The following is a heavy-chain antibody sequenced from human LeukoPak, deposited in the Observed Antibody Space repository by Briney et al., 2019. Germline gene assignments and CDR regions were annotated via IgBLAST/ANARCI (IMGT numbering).Heavy chain of an antibody. CDR1: GDSVRSYY. Sequence: SETLSLTCTVSGDSVRSYYWSWIRQPPAQGLEWLGHINDRWSTNYNPSLQGRVTISIDTSKNQFSLKVNSVTAADTAVYYCVRDSRYGSGWFEDGLDFWGQGTTVTVSS. CDR3: VRDSRYGSGWFEDGLDF. D-gene: IGHD6-13*01. J-gene: IGHJ6*02. V-gene: IGHV4-59*02. CDR2: INDRWST.